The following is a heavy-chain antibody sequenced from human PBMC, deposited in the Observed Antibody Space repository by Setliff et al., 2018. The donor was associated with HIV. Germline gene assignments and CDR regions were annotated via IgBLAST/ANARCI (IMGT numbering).Heavy chain of an antibody. D-gene: IGHD3-22*01. Sequence: GGSLRLSCAASGFTFSTYPMSWVRQAPGKGLEWVSVISDNGGTTYYADSVKGRFTISRDNSNNTLSLQMSSLRAEDTALYYCAKLDYYDYSGSWARKVAIDFWGRGTMVTVSS. J-gene: IGHJ3*01. CDR3: AKLDYYDYSGSWARKVAIDF. CDR1: GFTFSTYP. V-gene: IGHV3-23*01. CDR2: ISDNGGTT.